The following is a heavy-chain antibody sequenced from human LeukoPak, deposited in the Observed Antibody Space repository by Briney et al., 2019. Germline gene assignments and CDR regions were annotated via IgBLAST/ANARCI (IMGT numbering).Heavy chain of an antibody. V-gene: IGHV3-64*02. D-gene: IGHD3-10*01. J-gene: IGHJ3*01. Sequence: GGSLRLSCAASGFTLSNYGMHWVRQAPGKGLEYLSGISDDGGSTYYAESVKARFTIARDNSKNTMYLQMGSLRAEDMAVYYCARGASMIRGILRGDDAFDVWGQGTMVTVSS. CDR2: ISDDGGST. CDR3: ARGASMIRGILRGDDAFDV. CDR1: GFTLSNYG.